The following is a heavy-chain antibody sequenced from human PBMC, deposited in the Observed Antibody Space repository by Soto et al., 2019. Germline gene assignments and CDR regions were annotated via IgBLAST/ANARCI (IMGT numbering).Heavy chain of an antibody. D-gene: IGHD6-19*01. Sequence: PVGSLRLSCAASGFTFSSYAMHWVSQAPGKGLEWVAVISYDGSNKYYADSVKGRFTISRDNSKNTLYLQMNSLRAEDTAVYYCAREFDVAVAGTKNYYYGMDVWGQGTTVTVSS. CDR2: ISYDGSNK. V-gene: IGHV3-30-3*01. CDR3: AREFDVAVAGTKNYYYGMDV. J-gene: IGHJ6*02. CDR1: GFTFSSYA.